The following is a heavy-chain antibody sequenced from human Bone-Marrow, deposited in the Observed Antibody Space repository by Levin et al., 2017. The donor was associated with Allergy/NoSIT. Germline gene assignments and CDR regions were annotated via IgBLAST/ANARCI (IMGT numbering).Heavy chain of an antibody. CDR1: GFTFSTYS. V-gene: IGHV3-21*01. D-gene: IGHD6-19*01. CDR3: AGDRIPVAGYARDD. J-gene: IGHJ4*02. CDR2: ISSRSNYR. Sequence: GESLKISCAASGFTFSTYSMNWVRQAPGKGLEWVSSISSRSNYRYYADSVKGRFTISRDNADNSLFLQMNSLRVEDSAIYYCAGDRIPVAGYARDDWGQGALVTVSS.